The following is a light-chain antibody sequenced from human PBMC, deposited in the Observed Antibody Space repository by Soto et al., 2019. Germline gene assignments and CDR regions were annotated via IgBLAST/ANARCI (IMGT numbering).Light chain of an antibody. CDR3: QQYNSYPWT. V-gene: IGKV1-5*01. J-gene: IGKJ1*01. Sequence: DIQMTQSPSTLSASVGDGVTITCRASQSISRWLAWYQQKPGKAPKLLIYDASSLESGAPSRFSGSGSGTEFTLTISLQPDDFATYYCQQYNSYPWTFGQGTKVEIK. CDR2: DAS. CDR1: QSISRW.